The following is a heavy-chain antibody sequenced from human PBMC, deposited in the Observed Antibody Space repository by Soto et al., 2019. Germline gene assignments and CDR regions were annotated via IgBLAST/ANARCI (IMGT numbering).Heavy chain of an antibody. CDR2: IYYSGST. CDR3: ARRFLRGYDSYYYMDV. CDR1: IRNIGDC. V-gene: IGHV4-39*01. J-gene: IGHJ6*03. Sequence: IRNIGDCRGRISQPPGKGLEWIGSIYYSGSTYYNPSLKSRVTLSVDTSKNQFSLKLGSVTAADTAVYYCARRFLRGYDSYYYMDVWGKGTTVTVS. D-gene: IGHD5-12*01.